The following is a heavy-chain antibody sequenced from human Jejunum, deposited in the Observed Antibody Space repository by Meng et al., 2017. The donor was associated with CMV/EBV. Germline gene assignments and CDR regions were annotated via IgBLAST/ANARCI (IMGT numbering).Heavy chain of an antibody. CDR2: IYYTGSS. Sequence: CTVSGGSVTSGNYCWNWIRQPPGEGLEWIGWIYYTGSSSYNPSLKSRATITLDTSKNQFSLKVTSVTAADTAVYYCARSTSGPGDYWGQGTLVTVSS. D-gene: IGHD2-15*01. V-gene: IGHV4-61*01. CDR1: GGSVTSGNYC. CDR3: ARSTSGPGDY. J-gene: IGHJ4*02.